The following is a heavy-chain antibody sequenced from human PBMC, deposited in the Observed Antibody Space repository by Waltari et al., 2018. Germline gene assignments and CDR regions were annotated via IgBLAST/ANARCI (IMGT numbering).Heavy chain of an antibody. CDR3: ARWRWQQSELDY. Sequence: EVQLVESGGGLVEPGGSVSRSCAASVFDFSSYHMNWVRQAPGKGLEWVSQIGPTSGHIDYADSVKGRFTISRDNARSSLFLQMSSLRADDTAVYYCARWRWQQSELDYWGQGTLVTVSS. CDR1: VFDFSSYH. D-gene: IGHD1-26*01. CDR2: IGPTSGHI. J-gene: IGHJ4*02. V-gene: IGHV3-21*06.